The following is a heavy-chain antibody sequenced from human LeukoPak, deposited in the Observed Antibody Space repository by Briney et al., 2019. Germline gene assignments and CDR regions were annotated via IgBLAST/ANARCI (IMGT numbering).Heavy chain of an antibody. V-gene: IGHV4-39*01. J-gene: IGHJ6*02. CDR2: IYYSGST. CDR1: GGSISSSSYY. Sequence: SQTLSLTCTVSGGSISSSSYYWGWIRQPPGKGLEWIGSIYYSGSTYYNPSLKSRVTISVDTSKNQFSLKLSSVTAADTAVYYCARHMYYYGMDVWGQGTTVTVS. CDR3: ARHMYYYGMDV.